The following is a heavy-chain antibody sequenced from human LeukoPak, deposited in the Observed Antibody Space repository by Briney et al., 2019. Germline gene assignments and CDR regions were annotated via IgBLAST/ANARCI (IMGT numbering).Heavy chain of an antibody. D-gene: IGHD5-24*01. V-gene: IGHV4-34*01. CDR1: GGSFSGYY. Sequence: KPSETLSLTCAVYGGSFSGYYWSWIRQPPGKGLEWIGEINHSGSTNYNPSLKSRVTISVDTSKNQFSLKLSSVTAADTAVYYCARQGRRWQYGMDVWGQGTTVTVSS. CDR3: ARQGRRWQYGMDV. J-gene: IGHJ6*02. CDR2: INHSGST.